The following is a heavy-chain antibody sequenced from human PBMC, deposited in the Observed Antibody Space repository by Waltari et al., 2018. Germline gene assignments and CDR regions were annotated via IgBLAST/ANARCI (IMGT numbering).Heavy chain of an antibody. CDR2: ISGRGGSK. V-gene: IGHV3-23*01. J-gene: IGHJ4*02. Sequence: EVRLLESGGGLVQPGGSLRLSCAASGFTFSSYAMSWVRQAPGRGRGWVSAISGRGGSKYYAESVKGRFTISRDNSKNTLYLQMNSLRAEDTAVYYGAKDDSRGGGFGYWGQGTLVTVSS. D-gene: IGHD3-10*01. CDR1: GFTFSSYA. CDR3: AKDDSRGGGFGY.